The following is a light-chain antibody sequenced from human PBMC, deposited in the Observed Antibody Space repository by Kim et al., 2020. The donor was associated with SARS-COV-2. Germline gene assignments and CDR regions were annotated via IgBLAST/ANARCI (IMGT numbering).Light chain of an antibody. CDR1: ESVSSGN. V-gene: IGKV3-20*01. Sequence: EIVLTQSPGTLSLSPGQGATLSCRASESVSSGNLAWYQQKPGQAPRLLIYGTSSRATGIPDRFSGGGSGTDFTLTISRLEPEDFAVYHCQQHADLPYTFGQGTKVDIK. CDR2: GTS. CDR3: QQHADLPYT. J-gene: IGKJ2*01.